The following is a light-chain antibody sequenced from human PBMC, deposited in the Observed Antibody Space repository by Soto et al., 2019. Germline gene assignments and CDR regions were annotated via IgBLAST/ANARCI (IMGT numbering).Light chain of an antibody. J-gene: IGKJ3*01. CDR2: DDS. CDR1: QSISRS. Sequence: DIPMTQSPATLSASVGDRVTITCRASQSISRSLAWYQQKPGKAPSLLIYDDSSLEGGVPSRFSGSGFGTEFTLTITNLQPADFATYYCQQYSDFLISFGPGTTVDFK. V-gene: IGKV1-5*01. CDR3: QQYSDFLIS.